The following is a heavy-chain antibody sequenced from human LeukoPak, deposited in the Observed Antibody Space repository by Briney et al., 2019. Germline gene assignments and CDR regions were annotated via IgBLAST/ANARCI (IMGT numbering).Heavy chain of an antibody. CDR2: IKQDGSEK. V-gene: IGHV3-7*05. J-gene: IGHJ4*02. CDR1: GFTFSTYR. D-gene: IGHD3-16*01. CDR3: ARSEWGGYDH. Sequence: GGSLRLSCGASGFTFSTYRMAWVRQAPGKGLEWVANIKQDGSEKNYVGSLKGRFTISRDNAKKSLYLQMNSLRAEDTAVYFCARSEWGGYDHWGQGTLVTVSS.